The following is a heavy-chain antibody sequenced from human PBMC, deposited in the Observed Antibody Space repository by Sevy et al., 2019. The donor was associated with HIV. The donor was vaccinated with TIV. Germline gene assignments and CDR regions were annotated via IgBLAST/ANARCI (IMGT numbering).Heavy chain of an antibody. CDR1: GFTFSSYS. CDR2: ISSSSSYI. J-gene: IGHJ6*02. V-gene: IGHV3-21*01. CDR3: ATLGELGVVLPDYYYYGMDV. Sequence: GGSLRLSCAASGFTFSSYSMNWVRQAPGKGLEWVSSISSSSSYIYYADSVKGRFTISRDNAKNSLYLQMNSLRAEDTAVYYCATLGELGVVLPDYYYYGMDVWGQGTTVTVSS. D-gene: IGHD3-3*01.